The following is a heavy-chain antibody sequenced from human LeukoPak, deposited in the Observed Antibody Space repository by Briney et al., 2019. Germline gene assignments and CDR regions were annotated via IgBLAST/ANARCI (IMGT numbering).Heavy chain of an antibody. CDR1: GGSISSSSYY. CDR2: INHSGST. D-gene: IGHD4-17*01. CDR3: ASTVLAVHDY. J-gene: IGHJ4*02. Sequence: PSETLSLTCTVSGGSISSSSYYWGWIRQPPGKGLEWIGEINHSGSTNYNPSLKSRVTISVDTSKNQFSLKLSSVTAADTAVYYCASTVLAVHDYWGRGTLVTVSS. V-gene: IGHV4-39*07.